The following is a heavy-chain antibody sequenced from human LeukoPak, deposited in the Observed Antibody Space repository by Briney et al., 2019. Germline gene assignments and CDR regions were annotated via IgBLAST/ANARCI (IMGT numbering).Heavy chain of an antibody. CDR3: VRGATAVTRHLDY. J-gene: IGHJ4*02. D-gene: IGHD4-23*01. V-gene: IGHV3-21*01. CDR2: ITSSGTYI. CDR1: GFTFNNYN. Sequence: GGSLRLSCATSGFTFNNYNMNWVRQAPGRALEWVSSITSSGTYIFYADSVKGRFTISRDNAKNSLYLQMNSLRPEDTAVYYCVRGATAVTRHLDYWGQGTLVTVSS.